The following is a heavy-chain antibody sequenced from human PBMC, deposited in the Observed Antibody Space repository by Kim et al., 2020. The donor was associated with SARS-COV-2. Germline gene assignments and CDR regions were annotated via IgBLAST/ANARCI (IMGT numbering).Heavy chain of an antibody. CDR1: GFTFSDYY. D-gene: IGHD3-22*01. Sequence: GGSLRLSCAASGFTFSDYYMSWIRQAPGKGLEWVSYISSSGSTIYYADSVKGRFTISRDNAKNSLYLQMNSLRAEDTAVYYCARDSSGYYPDAFDIWGQGTMVTVSS. CDR3: ARDSSGYYPDAFDI. J-gene: IGHJ3*02. V-gene: IGHV3-11*01. CDR2: ISSSGSTI.